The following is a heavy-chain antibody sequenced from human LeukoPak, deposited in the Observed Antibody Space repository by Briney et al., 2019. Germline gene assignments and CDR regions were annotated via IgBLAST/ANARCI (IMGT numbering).Heavy chain of an antibody. CDR3: ASHYTYCSGGSCYYYYYGMDV. Sequence: PGGSLRLSCAAPGFTFSSYSMNWVRQAPGKGLEWVSSISSSSSYIYYADSVKGRFTISRDNAKNSLYLQMNSLRAEDTAVYYCASHYTYCSGGSCYYYYYGMDVWGKGTTVTVSS. J-gene: IGHJ6*04. V-gene: IGHV3-21*01. CDR2: ISSSSSYI. D-gene: IGHD2-15*01. CDR1: GFTFSSYS.